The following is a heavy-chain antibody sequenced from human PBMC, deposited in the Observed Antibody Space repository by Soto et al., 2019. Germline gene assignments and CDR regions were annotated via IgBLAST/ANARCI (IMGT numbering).Heavy chain of an antibody. CDR3: AHRGYYDSSGYLDD. V-gene: IGHV2-5*02. CDR1: GFSLSTSGVG. J-gene: IGHJ4*02. D-gene: IGHD3-22*01. Sequence: QITLKESGPTLVKPTQTLTLTCTFSGFSLSTSGVGVGWIRQPPGKALEWLALIYWDDDKRYSPSLKSRLTITKDTSKHQVVLTMTNMDPVETATYYCAHRGYYDSSGYLDDWGQGTLVTVSS. CDR2: IYWDDDK.